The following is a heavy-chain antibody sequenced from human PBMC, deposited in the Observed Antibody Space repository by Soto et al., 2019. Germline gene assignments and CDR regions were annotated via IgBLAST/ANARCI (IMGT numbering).Heavy chain of an antibody. CDR3: AKTVNVLLWFGESNAGWFDP. D-gene: IGHD3-10*01. V-gene: IGHV3-23*01. CDR2: ISGSGGST. CDR1: GFTFSSYA. J-gene: IGHJ5*02. Sequence: GGSLRLSCAASGFTFSSYAMSWVRQAPGKGLEWVSAISGSGGSTYYADSVKGRLTISRDNSKNTLYLQMNSLRAEDTAVYYCAKTVNVLLWFGESNAGWFDPWGQGTLVTVSS.